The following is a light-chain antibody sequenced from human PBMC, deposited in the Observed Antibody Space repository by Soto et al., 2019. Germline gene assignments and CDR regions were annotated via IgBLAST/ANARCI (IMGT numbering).Light chain of an antibody. CDR3: QHCNNWSS. Sequence: EIVMTQSPATLSVSPGERATLSCRASQSVNSNLAWYQQKPGQAPRLLIYDASTRATGIPARFSGSGSGTAFTLTISSLQSEDFAVYYCQHCNNWSSFGQGTRLEIK. CDR2: DAS. V-gene: IGKV3D-15*01. CDR1: QSVNSN. J-gene: IGKJ5*01.